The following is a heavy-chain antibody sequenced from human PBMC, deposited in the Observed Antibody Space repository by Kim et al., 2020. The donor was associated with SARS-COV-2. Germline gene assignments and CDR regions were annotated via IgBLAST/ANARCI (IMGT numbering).Heavy chain of an antibody. D-gene: IGHD3-10*01. CDR3: AKDWEVRGITPDY. J-gene: IGHJ4*02. CDR1: GYTFTSYA. CDR2: INAGNGYT. V-gene: IGHV1-3*01. Sequence: ASVKVSCKASGYTFTSYAMHWLRQAPGQRLEWMGWINAGNGYTKYSQKFQGRLTITRDTSANTAYMELSSLTSEDTAVYYCAKDWEVRGITPDYWGQGTPVTVSS.